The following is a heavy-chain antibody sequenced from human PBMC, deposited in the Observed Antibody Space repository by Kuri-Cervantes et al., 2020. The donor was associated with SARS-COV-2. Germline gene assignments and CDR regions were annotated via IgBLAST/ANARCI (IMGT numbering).Heavy chain of an antibody. CDR2: ISIKQGDT. CDR1: GYTFPSYG. V-gene: IGHV1-18*04. CDR3: ARVCGGDCADNYYYYYGMDV. Sequence: ASVTVSRKHSGYTFPSYGISWVRQAPGQGLEWMGWISIKQGDTNYAQKFQGRVTMTTDTSTSTAYMELRSLRSDDTAVYYCARVCGGDCADNYYYYYGMDVWGQGTTVTVSS. J-gene: IGHJ6*02. D-gene: IGHD2-21*02.